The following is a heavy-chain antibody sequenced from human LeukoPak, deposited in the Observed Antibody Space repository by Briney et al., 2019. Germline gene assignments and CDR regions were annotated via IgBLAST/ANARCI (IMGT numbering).Heavy chain of an antibody. CDR1: GYTLTELS. J-gene: IGHJ5*02. Sequence: ASVTVSCKVSGYTLTELSMHWVRQAPGKGLEWMGGFDPEDGETIYAQKFQGRVTMTEDTSTDTAYMELSSLRSEDTAVYYCATHSRDSSGYYYEGGWLYNWFDPWGQGTLVTVSS. V-gene: IGHV1-24*01. CDR3: ATHSRDSSGYYYEGGWLYNWFDP. D-gene: IGHD3-22*01. CDR2: FDPEDGET.